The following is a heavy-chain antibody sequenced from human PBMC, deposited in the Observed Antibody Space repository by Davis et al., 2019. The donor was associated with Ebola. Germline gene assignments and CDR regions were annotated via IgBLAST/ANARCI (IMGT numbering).Heavy chain of an antibody. CDR3: AREDPYGSGSYLFDY. Sequence: SVKVSCKASGGTFSSYAISWVRQAPRQGLEWMGGIIPIFGTANYAQKFQGRVTITADESTSTAYMELSSLRSEDTAVYYCAREDPYGSGSYLFDYWGQGTLVTVSS. D-gene: IGHD3-10*01. CDR1: GGTFSSYA. J-gene: IGHJ4*02. V-gene: IGHV1-69*13. CDR2: IIPIFGTA.